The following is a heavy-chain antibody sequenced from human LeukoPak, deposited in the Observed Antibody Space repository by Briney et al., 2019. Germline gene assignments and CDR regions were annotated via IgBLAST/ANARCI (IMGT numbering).Heavy chain of an antibody. CDR2: MNDDGSGI. CDR3: ARETTVSREWYFDL. D-gene: IGHD4-17*01. CDR1: GLNIRNYW. J-gene: IGHJ2*01. Sequence: GGSLRLSCALSGLNIRNYWMHWVRQAPGKGLVWVSRMNDDGSGISYADSVKGRVTISRDHAKNTLYLQMNSLRAEDTAVYYCARETTVSREWYFDLWGRGTLVTVAS. V-gene: IGHV3-74*01.